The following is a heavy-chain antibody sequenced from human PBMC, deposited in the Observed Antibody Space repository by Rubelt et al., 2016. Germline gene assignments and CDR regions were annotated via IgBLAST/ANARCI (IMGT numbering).Heavy chain of an antibody. CDR2: ISSTSDTI. D-gene: IGHD3-10*01. CDR3: ARAPLVRGVNLVPPGL. J-gene: IGHJ4*02. CDR1: GFDFNNYN. V-gene: IGHV3-48*04. Sequence: EAQLVESGGGLVQPGGSLRLSCAASGFDFNNYNMNWVRQAPGRGLDWVSFISSTSDTIYYSGSVKGRFTISRDNAKNSLYLQMSSLRAEDTAVYYCARAPLVRGVNLVPPGLWGQGTLVTVSS.